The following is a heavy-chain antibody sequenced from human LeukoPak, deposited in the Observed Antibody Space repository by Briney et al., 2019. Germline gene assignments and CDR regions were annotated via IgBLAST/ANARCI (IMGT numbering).Heavy chain of an antibody. Sequence: SETLSLTCAVSGASINSSNWWSWVRQPPGKGLEWIGSIYYSGSTYYNPSLKSRVTISVDTSKNQFSLKLSSVTAADTAVYYCASPAQTFYDSSGYTDDAFDIWGQGTMVTVSS. V-gene: IGHV4-39*01. CDR3: ASPAQTFYDSSGYTDDAFDI. CDR1: GASINSSNW. J-gene: IGHJ3*02. CDR2: IYYSGST. D-gene: IGHD3-22*01.